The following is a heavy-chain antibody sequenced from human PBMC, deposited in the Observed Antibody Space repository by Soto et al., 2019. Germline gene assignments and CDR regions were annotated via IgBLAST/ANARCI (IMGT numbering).Heavy chain of an antibody. CDR3: ARGLGYCSSTNCRGDWFDP. CDR2: MSPNSGNT. D-gene: IGHD2-2*01. V-gene: IGHV1-8*01. CDR1: GYTFTSYD. Sequence: QVPLVQSGAEVKKPGASVKVSCKASGYTFTSYDINWVRQATGQGLEWMGWMSPNSGNTGSAQKFQGRVTMTRNISISTAYMELSSLRSEDTAVYYCARGLGYCSSTNCRGDWFDPWGQGTLVTVSS. J-gene: IGHJ5*02.